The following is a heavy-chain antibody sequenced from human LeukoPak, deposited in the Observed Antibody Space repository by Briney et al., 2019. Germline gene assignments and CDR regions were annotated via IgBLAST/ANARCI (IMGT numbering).Heavy chain of an antibody. V-gene: IGHV3-53*01. CDR1: GFTVSSNY. CDR3: AKVRAPTVTAAAFDY. CDR2: IYSGGST. J-gene: IGHJ4*02. Sequence: GGSLRLSCAASGFTVSSNYMSWVRQAPGKGLEWVSVIYSGGSTYYADSVKGRFTISRDNSKNTLYLQMNNLRAEDTAVYYCAKVRAPTVTAAAFDYWGQGTLVTVSS. D-gene: IGHD4-17*01.